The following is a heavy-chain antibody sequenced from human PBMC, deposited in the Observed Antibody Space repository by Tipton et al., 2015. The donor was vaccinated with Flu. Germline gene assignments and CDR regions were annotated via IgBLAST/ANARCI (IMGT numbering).Heavy chain of an antibody. CDR1: GDSISSNYYY. CDR3: ARGPNLSYCHTSWCAPYDS. D-gene: IGHD2/OR15-2a*01. CDR2: ISYSGSS. J-gene: IGHJ4*02. Sequence: TLSLTCTVSGDSISSNYYYWGWIRQPPGKGLEWIGSISYSGSSYHNPSLQSRVTISLDTSKSQFSLRLSSVTAADTAVYYCARGPNLSYCHTSWCAPYDSWGQGILVTVSS. V-gene: IGHV4-39*07.